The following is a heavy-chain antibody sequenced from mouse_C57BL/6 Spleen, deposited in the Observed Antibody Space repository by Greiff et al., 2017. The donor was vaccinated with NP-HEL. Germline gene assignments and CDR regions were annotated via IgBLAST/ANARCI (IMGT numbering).Heavy chain of an antibody. CDR2: IDPSDSYT. CDR3: ASLDGIDY. D-gene: IGHD2-1*01. Sequence: QVQLQQSGAELVRPGTSVKLSCKASGYTFTSYWMHWVKQRPGQGLEWIGVIDPSDSYTNYNQKFKGKATLTVDTSSSTAYMQLSSLTSEDSAVYYCASLDGIDYWGQGTTLTVSS. V-gene: IGHV1-59*01. J-gene: IGHJ2*01. CDR1: GYTFTSYW.